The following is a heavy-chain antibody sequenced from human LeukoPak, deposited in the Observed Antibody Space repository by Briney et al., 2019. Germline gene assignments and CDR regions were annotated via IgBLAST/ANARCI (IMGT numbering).Heavy chain of an antibody. CDR2: IYYSGST. J-gene: IGHJ6*02. Sequence: PWEPLSLTCTVSGGPISSCHWSWIPQPPGKGLEWIGYIYYSGSTKYNPSLKSRVTISVDTSKNQFSVKLSSVTAADTAVYYCARGSGFGELSLTYYYYYGMDVWGQGTTVTVSS. CDR1: GGPISSCH. D-gene: IGHD3-10*01. CDR3: ARGSGFGELSLTYYYYYGMDV. V-gene: IGHV4-59*01.